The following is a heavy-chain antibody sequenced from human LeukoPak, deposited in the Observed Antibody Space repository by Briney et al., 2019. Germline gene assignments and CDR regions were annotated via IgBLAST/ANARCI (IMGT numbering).Heavy chain of an antibody. CDR2: ISGSGGDT. D-gene: IGHD4-17*01. Sequence: PGGSLRLSCAASGFTVSSNYMSWVRQAPGKGLEWVSTISGSGGDTYYADSVKGRFTISRDNSKNKMNLQMKSLRAEDTAVYYCAKESTVTPGNVNWFDFWGQGTLVTVSS. CDR1: GFTVSSNY. V-gene: IGHV3-23*01. CDR3: AKESTVTPGNVNWFDF. J-gene: IGHJ5*01.